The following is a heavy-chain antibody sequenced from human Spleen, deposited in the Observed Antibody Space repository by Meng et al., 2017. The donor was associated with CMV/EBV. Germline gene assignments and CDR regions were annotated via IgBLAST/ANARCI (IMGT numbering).Heavy chain of an antibody. Sequence: GESLKISCAASGFTFSSYSMNWVRQAPGKGLEWVSSISSSSYIYYADSVKGRFTISRDNAKNSLYLQMNSLRAEDTAVYYCAREGSGENWFDPWGQGTLVTVSS. CDR3: AREGSGENWFDP. J-gene: IGHJ5*02. CDR1: GFTFSSYS. V-gene: IGHV3-21*01. CDR2: ISSSSYI. D-gene: IGHD1-26*01.